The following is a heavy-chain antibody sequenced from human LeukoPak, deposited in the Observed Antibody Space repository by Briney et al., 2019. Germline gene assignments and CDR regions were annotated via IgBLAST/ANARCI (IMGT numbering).Heavy chain of an antibody. D-gene: IGHD4-17*01. CDR1: GFTFSAYW. CDR2: INSDGSST. V-gene: IGHV3-74*01. Sequence: GGSLRLSCAASGFTFSAYWMHWVRQSPGKGLVWVSRINSDGSSTDYADSVKGRFTISRDNAKNSLYLQMNSLRAEDTALYYCARGTYGDQYYFDYWGQGTLVTVSS. CDR3: ARGTYGDQYYFDY. J-gene: IGHJ4*02.